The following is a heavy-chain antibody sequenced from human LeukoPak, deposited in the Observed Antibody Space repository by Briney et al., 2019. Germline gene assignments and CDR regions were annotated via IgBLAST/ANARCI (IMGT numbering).Heavy chain of an antibody. D-gene: IGHD4/OR15-4a*01. J-gene: IGHJ4*02. CDR1: GFTFISYA. CDR2: IKSKTDGETT. CDR3: TIFTYGGIDY. Sequence: GSLRLSCAASGFTFISYAMHWVRQAPGKGREWVGRIKSKTDGETTDYAAPVKGRFTISRDDSKNTLSLQMNGLKTEDTAVYYCTIFTYGGIDYWGQGTLVTVSS. V-gene: IGHV3-15*01.